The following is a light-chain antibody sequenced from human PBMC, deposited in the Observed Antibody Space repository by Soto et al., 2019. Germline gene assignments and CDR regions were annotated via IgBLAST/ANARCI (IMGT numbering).Light chain of an antibody. J-gene: IGKJ4*01. CDR2: KAS. V-gene: IGKV1-5*03. CDR3: QQYKSYSVT. Sequence: DIQMTQSPSTLSASVGDTVTISCRASQSLDKWLAWYQQKPGTAPKLLIYKASTLDSGVPSRFSGSGSGTDFTLTISSLQPEDFATYYCQQYKSYSVTFGGGTTVEIK. CDR1: QSLDKW.